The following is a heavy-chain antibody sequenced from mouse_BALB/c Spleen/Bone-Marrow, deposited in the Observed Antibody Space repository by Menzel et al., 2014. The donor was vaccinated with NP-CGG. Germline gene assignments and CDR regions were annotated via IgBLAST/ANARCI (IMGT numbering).Heavy chain of an antibody. Sequence: VQLQHSGPELVKPGASVKISCKPSGYTFTEYTMHWVKPSHGKSLEWIGGINPNNVVTSYNQKFKGKATLTVDKSSSTAYMELRSLTSEDSAVYYCARRGYYGSSSYAMDYWGQGTSVTVSS. CDR2: INPNNVVT. CDR3: ARRGYYGSSSYAMDY. V-gene: IGHV1-18*01. D-gene: IGHD1-1*01. J-gene: IGHJ4*01. CDR1: GYTFTEYT.